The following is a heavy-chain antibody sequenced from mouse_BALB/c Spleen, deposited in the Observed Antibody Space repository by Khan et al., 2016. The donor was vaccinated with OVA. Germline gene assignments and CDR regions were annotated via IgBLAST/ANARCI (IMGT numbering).Heavy chain of an antibody. CDR2: ISYSGST. V-gene: IGHV3-2*02. D-gene: IGHD1-2*01. J-gene: IGHJ2*01. CDR1: GYSITSGYG. CDR3: ARTARIKY. Sequence: EVQLQEPGPGLVKPSQSLSLTCTVTGYSITSGYGWNWIRQFPGNKLEWMGYISYSGSTNYNPSPKSRIPITRDTSKNQFFLQLNSVTTEDTATYDCARTARIKYWGQGTTLTVSS.